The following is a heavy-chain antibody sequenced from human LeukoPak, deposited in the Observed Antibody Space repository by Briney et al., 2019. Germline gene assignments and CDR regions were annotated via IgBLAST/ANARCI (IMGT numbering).Heavy chain of an antibody. D-gene: IGHD3-9*01. V-gene: IGHV1-2*02. CDR2: IQTNSGNT. CDR3: VRDFDWGPDY. J-gene: IGHJ4*02. CDR1: GFTFTDFL. Sequence: ASVKVSCKATGFTFTDFLMCWVRQAPGQGLEWVACIQTNSGNTNYAQKFQDRVTLTRDTSTNTVSLGVSRLRSDDTAVYYCVRDFDWGPDYWGQGTLVTVSS.